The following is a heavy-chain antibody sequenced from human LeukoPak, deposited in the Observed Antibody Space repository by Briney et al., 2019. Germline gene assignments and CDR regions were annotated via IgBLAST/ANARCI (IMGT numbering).Heavy chain of an antibody. D-gene: IGHD6-13*01. CDR3: ARGIAAAGMRWFDP. CDR1: GGSISSGDYY. Sequence: SETLSLTCTVSGGSISSGDYYWSWIRQPPGKGLEWIGYIYHSGSTYYNPSLKSRVTISVDTSKNQFSLKLSSVTAADTAVYYCARGIAAAGMRWFDPWGQGTLVTVSS. V-gene: IGHV4-30-4*01. J-gene: IGHJ5*02. CDR2: IYHSGST.